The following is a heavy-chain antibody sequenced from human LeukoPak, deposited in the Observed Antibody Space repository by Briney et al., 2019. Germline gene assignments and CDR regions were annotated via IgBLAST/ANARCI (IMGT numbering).Heavy chain of an antibody. CDR2: ISYDGSNK. D-gene: IGHD1-26*01. CDR3: ARDGGSYPFDY. CDR1: GFTFSSYA. Sequence: GGSLRLSCAASGFTFSSYAMHWVRQAPGKGLEWVAVISYDGSNKYYADSVKGRFTISRDNSKNTLYLQMNSLRAEDTAVYYCARDGGSYPFDYWGQGTLVTVSS. V-gene: IGHV3-30-3*01. J-gene: IGHJ4*02.